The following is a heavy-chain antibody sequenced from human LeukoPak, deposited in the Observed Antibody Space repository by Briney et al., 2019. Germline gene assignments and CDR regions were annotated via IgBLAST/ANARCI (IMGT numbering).Heavy chain of an antibody. V-gene: IGHV1-2*02. CDR3: ARDESSGWARD. Sequence: ASVKVSCKASGYTFNSAGISWVRQAPGQGLEWMGWTNPNSGGTNYAQKFQGRVTMTRDTSISTAYMELSRLRSDDTAVYYCARDESSGWARDWGQGTLVTVSS. CDR2: TNPNSGGT. J-gene: IGHJ4*02. D-gene: IGHD6-19*01. CDR1: GYTFNSAG.